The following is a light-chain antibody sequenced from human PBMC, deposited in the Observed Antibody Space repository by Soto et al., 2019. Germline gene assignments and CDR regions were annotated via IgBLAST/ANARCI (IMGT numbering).Light chain of an antibody. CDR3: QQYGSSPPIT. Sequence: EIVMTQSPPTLTVSPGERATLYCQARQRISSNLAWYQQKPGQAPRLLIYGASSRATGIPDRFSGSGSGTDFTPTIRRLEPEDFAVYYCQQYGSSPPITFSQGTRLEIK. V-gene: IGKV3-20*01. CDR1: QRISSN. J-gene: IGKJ5*01. CDR2: GAS.